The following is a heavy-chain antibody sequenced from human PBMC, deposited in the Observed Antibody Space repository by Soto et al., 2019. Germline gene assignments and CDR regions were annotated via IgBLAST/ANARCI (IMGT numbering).Heavy chain of an antibody. CDR1: GGSFSGYY. V-gene: IGHV4-34*01. J-gene: IGHJ4*02. Sequence: QVQLQQWGAGLLKPSETLSLTCAVYGGSFSGYYWSWIRQPPGKGLEWIGEINHSGSTNYNPSLKSRVTISVDTSKNPFSLKLSSVTAADTAVYYCASAPSYGDYVDYWGQGTLVTVSS. CDR3: ASAPSYGDYVDY. CDR2: INHSGST. D-gene: IGHD4-17*01.